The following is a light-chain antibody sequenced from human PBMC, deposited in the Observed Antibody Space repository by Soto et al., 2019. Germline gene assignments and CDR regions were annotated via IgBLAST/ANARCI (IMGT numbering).Light chain of an antibody. Sequence: DVVMTQTPLSLSVAPGQPVSISCKSSQSLLHITGETFLFWYLQKPGQSPQILIYEVSTRVSGVPDRFSGSGSGTDFTLEISRVETDDVGIYDCMQSTQLPPTFGQGTRLGIE. CDR1: QSLLHITGETF. CDR3: MQSTQLPPT. CDR2: EVS. J-gene: IGKJ5*01. V-gene: IGKV2D-29*02.